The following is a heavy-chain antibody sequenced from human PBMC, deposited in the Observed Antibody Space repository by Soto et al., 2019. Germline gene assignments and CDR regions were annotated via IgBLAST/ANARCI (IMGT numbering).Heavy chain of an antibody. D-gene: IGHD3-10*01. CDR3: ARGVVRRVIIQYTSFFDS. CDR1: GGTFIDYG. V-gene: IGHV4-34*01. Sequence: SETLSLRCAVDGGTFIDYGGTWIRPPPGKGLEWIGEINHSESTNYNPSLKSRVTISVDTSKNQFSLKVASVTAADTAVYYCARGVVRRVIIQYTSFFDSWGLGTLVTRSS. J-gene: IGHJ4*02. CDR2: INHSEST.